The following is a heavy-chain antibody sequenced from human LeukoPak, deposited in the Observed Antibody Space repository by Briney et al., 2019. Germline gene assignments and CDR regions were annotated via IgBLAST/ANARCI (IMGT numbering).Heavy chain of an antibody. V-gene: IGHV3-21*01. CDR2: TSSSSYI. CDR3: AREGIVPAARDYYYYYGMDV. Sequence: TGGSLRLSCAASGFTFSSYSMNWVRQAPGKGLEWVSSTSSSSYIYYADSVKGRFTISRDNAKNSLYLQMNSLRAEDTAVYYCAREGIVPAARDYYYYYGMDVRGKGTTVTVSS. J-gene: IGHJ6*04. D-gene: IGHD2-2*01. CDR1: GFTFSSYS.